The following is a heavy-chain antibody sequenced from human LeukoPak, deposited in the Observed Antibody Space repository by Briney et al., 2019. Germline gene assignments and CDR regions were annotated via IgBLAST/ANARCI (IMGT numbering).Heavy chain of an antibody. CDR2: ISGSGGST. CDR3: AKDLSTARYPQQLVDY. V-gene: IGHV3-23*01. CDR1: GFTFSSYA. D-gene: IGHD6-13*01. J-gene: IGHJ4*02. Sequence: GGSLRLSCAASGFTFSSYAMSWVRQAPGKGLEWVSAISGSGGSTYYADSVKGRFTISRDNSKNTLYLQMNSLRAEDTAVYYCAKDLSTARYPQQLVDYWGQGTLVTVSS.